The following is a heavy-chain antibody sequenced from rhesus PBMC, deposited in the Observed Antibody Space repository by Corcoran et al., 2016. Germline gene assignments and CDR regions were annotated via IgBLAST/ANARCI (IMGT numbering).Heavy chain of an antibody. J-gene: IGHJ5-2*02. CDR1: GGSISRTY. V-gene: IGHV4-173*01. CDR3: ARDRDGSGIYGYAVGSLEV. CDR2: LSGSGGST. Sequence: QLQLQESGPGLVKPSETLSLTCAVSGGSISRTYWSWIRQPPGQGLEWIGRLSGSGGSTDNNPDLKSRVTSATYTSKNQGSLKMRSVTAADTAVYYCARDRDGSGIYGYAVGSLEVWGRGVLVTVSS. D-gene: IGHD2-27*01.